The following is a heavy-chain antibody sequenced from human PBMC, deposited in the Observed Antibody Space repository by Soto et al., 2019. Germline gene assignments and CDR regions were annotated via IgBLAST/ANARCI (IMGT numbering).Heavy chain of an antibody. CDR2: INAGNGNT. CDR3: AGGARGSSWYQFDY. V-gene: IGHV1-3*01. Sequence: ASVKVSCKASGYTFTSYAMHWVRQAPGQRLEWMGWINAGNGNTKYSQKFQGRVTITRDTSAGTAYMELSSLRSEDTAVYYCAGGARGSSWYQFDYWGQGTLVTVSS. CDR1: GYTFTSYA. D-gene: IGHD6-13*01. J-gene: IGHJ4*02.